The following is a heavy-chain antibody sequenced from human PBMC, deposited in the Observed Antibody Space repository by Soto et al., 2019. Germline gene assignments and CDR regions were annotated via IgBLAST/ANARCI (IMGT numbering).Heavy chain of an antibody. CDR2: ISAYNGNT. CDR1: GYTFTSYG. Sequence: ASVKVSCKASGYTFTSYGISWVRQAPGQGXEWMGWISAYNGNTNYAQKLQGRVTMTTDTSTSTAYMELRSLRSDDTAVYYCARDSQGYCSSTSCRYNWFDPWGQGTLVTVSS. J-gene: IGHJ5*02. CDR3: ARDSQGYCSSTSCRYNWFDP. D-gene: IGHD2-2*01. V-gene: IGHV1-18*01.